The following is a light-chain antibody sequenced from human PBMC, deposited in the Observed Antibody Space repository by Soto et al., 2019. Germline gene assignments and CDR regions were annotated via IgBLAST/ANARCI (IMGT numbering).Light chain of an antibody. V-gene: IGKV1-5*03. CDR3: QQYNSSASP. Sequence: DIQMTHSPSTLSAYVGDRVTITCHASQSISSWLSWYQQKPWKAPTLLIYKAPGLKSGVPSGFSGSGSGTEFALTITSLQHDDLATYYCQQYNSSASPFGQGTQV. CDR2: KAP. J-gene: IGKJ1*01. CDR1: QSISSW.